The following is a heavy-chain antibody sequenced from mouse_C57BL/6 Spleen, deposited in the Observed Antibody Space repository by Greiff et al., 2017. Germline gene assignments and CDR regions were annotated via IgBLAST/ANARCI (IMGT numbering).Heavy chain of an antibody. CDR2: IYPGSGNT. D-gene: IGHD1-2*01. J-gene: IGHJ2*01. V-gene: IGHV1-76*01. CDR3: ARAGVRRESDY. Sequence: VQLQQSGAELVRPGASVKLSCKASGYTFTDYYINWVKQRPGQGLEWIARIYPGSGNTYYNEKFKGKATLTAEKSSSTAYMQLSSLTTEDSAVYYCARAGVRRESDYWGQGTTLTVSS. CDR1: GYTFTDYY.